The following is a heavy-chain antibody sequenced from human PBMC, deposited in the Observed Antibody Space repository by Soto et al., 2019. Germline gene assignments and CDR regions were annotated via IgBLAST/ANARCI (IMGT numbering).Heavy chain of an antibody. V-gene: IGHV3-33*01. CDR1: GFTFSNYG. Sequence: GGSLRLSCVASGFTFSNYGIHWVRLAPGKGLEWVAVIWYDGSNKFYADSVTGRFTISRDNSKNTLYLQMNSLRAEDTAVYYCARGLNSTWYGLDFWGQGSLVTVSS. J-gene: IGHJ4*02. CDR3: ARGLNSTWYGLDF. CDR2: IWYDGSNK. D-gene: IGHD6-13*01.